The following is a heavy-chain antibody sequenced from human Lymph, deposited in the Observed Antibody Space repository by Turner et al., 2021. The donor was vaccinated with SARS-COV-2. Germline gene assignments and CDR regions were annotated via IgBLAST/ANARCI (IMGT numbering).Heavy chain of an antibody. D-gene: IGHD5-18*01. J-gene: IGHJ4*02. Sequence: EVQLLESGGGLERPGGSLRLPCPASGFTFSSYAMTWVRQAPGKGLEWVSASSGSGGSTYDADSVKGRCTISRNNSKNTLYLQMNSLRAEDTAVYYCAKEGDTAMVNFDYWGQGTLVTVSS. V-gene: IGHV3-23*01. CDR3: AKEGDTAMVNFDY. CDR1: GFTFSSYA. CDR2: SSGSGGST.